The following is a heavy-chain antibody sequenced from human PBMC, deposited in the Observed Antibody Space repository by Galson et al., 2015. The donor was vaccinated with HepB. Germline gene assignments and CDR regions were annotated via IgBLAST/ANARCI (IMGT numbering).Heavy chain of an antibody. CDR2: ISSGSSYM. V-gene: IGHV3-21*01. D-gene: IGHD2-15*01. Sequence: SLRLSCAVSGFTFSSFSMNWVRQAPGKGLEWVSSISSGSSYMYYIDSVKGRFTISRDNAMNSLYLQMNSLRAEDTAVYYCAKEADCRGGSCPLDSWGQGTQVTVSS. CDR3: AKEADCRGGSCPLDS. CDR1: GFTFSSFS. J-gene: IGHJ4*02.